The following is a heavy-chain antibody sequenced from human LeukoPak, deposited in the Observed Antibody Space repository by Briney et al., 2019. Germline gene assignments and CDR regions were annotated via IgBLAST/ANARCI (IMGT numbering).Heavy chain of an antibody. V-gene: IGHV1-8*01. J-gene: IGHJ4*02. CDR2: MNHNSGNT. D-gene: IGHD2-15*01. Sequence: ASVKVSCKASVYTYTSYDINWVRQATGQGGEWMGWMNHNSGNTGYPHKFQGRVTMNRNTSISTAYMELSSLTSEDTAVYYCARGSGERWEGYTTEFDYWGQGTLVTVSS. CDR1: VYTYTSYD. CDR3: ARGSGERWEGYTTEFDY.